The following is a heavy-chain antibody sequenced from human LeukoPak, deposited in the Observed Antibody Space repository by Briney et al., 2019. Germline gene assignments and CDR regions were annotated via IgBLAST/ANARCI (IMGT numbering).Heavy chain of an antibody. J-gene: IGHJ4*02. V-gene: IGHV3-7*01. Sequence: PGRSLRLSCAASGFTFSSYAMSWVRQAPGKGLESVANINQDGSVKYYVDSVKGRFTISRDNAKNSLSLQMNTLRAEDTAVYYCARIGYSSSSMDYWGQGTLVTVSS. CDR2: INQDGSVK. CDR3: ARIGYSSSSMDY. D-gene: IGHD6-6*01. CDR1: GFTFSSYA.